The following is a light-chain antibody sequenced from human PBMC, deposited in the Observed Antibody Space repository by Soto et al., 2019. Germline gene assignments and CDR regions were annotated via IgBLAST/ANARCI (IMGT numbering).Light chain of an antibody. J-gene: IGKJ5*01. CDR1: QSVSSSY. CDR3: QQYGSSLIT. CDR2: GAS. Sequence: EIVLTQSPGTLSLSPGERATLSCRASQSVSSSYLAWYQQKTGQAPRLLIYGASSRATGTPDRFSGSGSGTDFTLTISRLEPEDFAVYYCQQYGSSLITFGQGTRLEIK. V-gene: IGKV3-20*01.